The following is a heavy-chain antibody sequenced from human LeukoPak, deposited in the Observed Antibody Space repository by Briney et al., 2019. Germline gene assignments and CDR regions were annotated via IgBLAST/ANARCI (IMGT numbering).Heavy chain of an antibody. CDR3: AKDIKSSGYPYYFDY. CDR1: GFTFSSYG. Sequence: AGRSLRLSCAASGFTFSSYGMHWVRQAPGKGLEWVAVISYDGSNKYYADSVKGRFTISRDNSKNTLYLQMNSLRAEDTAVYYCAKDIKSSGYPYYFDYWGQGTLVTVSS. J-gene: IGHJ4*02. D-gene: IGHD3-22*01. CDR2: ISYDGSNK. V-gene: IGHV3-30*18.